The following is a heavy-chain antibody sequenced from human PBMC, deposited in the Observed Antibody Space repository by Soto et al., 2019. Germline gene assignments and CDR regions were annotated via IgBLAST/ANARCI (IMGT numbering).Heavy chain of an antibody. CDR2: IYYSGST. V-gene: IGHV4-31*03. J-gene: IGHJ4*02. CDR3: ARSDYGDYEYYFDY. CDR1: GGSISSGGYY. Sequence: QVQLQESGPGLVKHSQTLSLTCTVSGGSISSGGYYWSWIRQHPGKGLEWIGYIYYSGSTYYNPSLKSRVTISVDTSKNQFSLKLSSVTAADTAVYYCARSDYGDYEYYFDYWGQGTLVTVSS. D-gene: IGHD4-17*01.